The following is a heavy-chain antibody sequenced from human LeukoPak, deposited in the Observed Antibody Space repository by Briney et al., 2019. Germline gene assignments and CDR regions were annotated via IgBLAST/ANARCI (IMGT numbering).Heavy chain of an antibody. J-gene: IGHJ4*02. CDR2: INPNSGGT. V-gene: IGHV1-2*02. D-gene: IGHD3-10*01. CDR3: ARDGTWYYYGSGSPPLFDY. CDR1: GYTFTGYY. Sequence: GASVKVSCKASGYTFTGYYMHWVRQAPGQGLEWMGWINPNSGGTNYAQKFQGRVTTTRDTSISTAYMELSRLRSDDTAVYYCARDGTWYYYGSGSPPLFDYWGQGTLVTVSS.